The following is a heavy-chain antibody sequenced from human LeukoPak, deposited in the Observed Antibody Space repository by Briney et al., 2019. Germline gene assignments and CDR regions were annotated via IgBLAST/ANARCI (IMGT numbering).Heavy chain of an antibody. CDR1: GFRFNNYA. CDR2: ISGSATEP. J-gene: IGHJ4*02. D-gene: IGHD6-6*01. CDR3: AKAQHGYTNSPFDY. V-gene: IGHV3-23*01. Sequence: PGGSLRLSCAASGFRFNNYAMSWVRQAPGKGLEWVSSISGSATEPHYADSVGGRFTISRDNSRNTLYLHMNSLRAEDTAVYYCAKAQHGYTNSPFDYWGQGTLVTVSS.